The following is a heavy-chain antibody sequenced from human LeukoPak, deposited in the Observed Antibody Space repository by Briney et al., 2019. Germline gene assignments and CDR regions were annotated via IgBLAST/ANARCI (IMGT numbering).Heavy chain of an antibody. CDR2: IYPGDSDT. V-gene: IGHV5-51*01. J-gene: IGHJ1*01. D-gene: IGHD3-22*01. CDR3: ARGVDSSGVRRVAEYFQH. CDR1: GYSFTSYW. Sequence: KPGESLKISCKGSGYSFTSYWIGWVRQMPGKGLEWMGIIYPGDSDTRCSPSFQGQVTISADKSISTAYLQWSSLKASDTAMYYCARGVDSSGVRRVAEYFQHWGQGTLVTVSS.